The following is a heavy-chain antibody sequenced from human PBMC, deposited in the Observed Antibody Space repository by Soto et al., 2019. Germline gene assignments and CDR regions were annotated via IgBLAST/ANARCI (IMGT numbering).Heavy chain of an antibody. CDR3: ATDTSGRSSSWYSPNDPFDY. D-gene: IGHD6-13*01. CDR1: GYTLTELS. V-gene: IGHV1-24*01. CDR2: FDPEDGET. Sequence: QVQLVQSGAEVKKPGASVKVSCKVSGYTLTELSMHWVRQAPGKGLEWMGGFDPEDGETIYAQKFQGRVTMTEDTSTDTAYMELSSLRSEDTAVYYCATDTSGRSSSWYSPNDPFDYWGQGTLVTVSS. J-gene: IGHJ4*02.